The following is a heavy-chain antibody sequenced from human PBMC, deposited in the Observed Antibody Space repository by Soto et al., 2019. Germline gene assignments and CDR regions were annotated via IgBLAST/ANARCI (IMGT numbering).Heavy chain of an antibody. CDR2: ISAYNGNT. V-gene: IGHV1-18*01. CDR3: ARDLGDKDYGDYGPPFDY. D-gene: IGHD4-17*01. J-gene: IGHJ4*02. Sequence: QVQLVQSGAEVKKPGASVKVSCKASGYTFTSYGISWVRQAPGQGLEWMGWISAYNGNTNYAQKLQGRVTMTTATSTSTAYMELRSLRSDDTAVYYCARDLGDKDYGDYGPPFDYWGQGPLVTVSS. CDR1: GYTFTSYG.